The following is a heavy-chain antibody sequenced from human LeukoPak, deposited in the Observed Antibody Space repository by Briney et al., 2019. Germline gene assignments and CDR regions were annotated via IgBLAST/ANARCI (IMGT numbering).Heavy chain of an antibody. CDR2: IYPGDSDT. Sequence: GESLRISCQASGYSFTSYWIGWVRQMPGKGLEWMGIIYPGDSDTRYSPSFQGQVTISADKSISTAYLQWSSLKASDTAMYYCARRHDYGDYGMDVWGQGTTVTVSS. D-gene: IGHD4-17*01. CDR1: GYSFTSYW. J-gene: IGHJ6*02. V-gene: IGHV5-51*01. CDR3: ARRHDYGDYGMDV.